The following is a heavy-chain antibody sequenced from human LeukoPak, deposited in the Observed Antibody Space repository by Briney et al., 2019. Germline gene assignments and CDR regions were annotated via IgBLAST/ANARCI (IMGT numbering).Heavy chain of an antibody. D-gene: IGHD3-3*01. CDR3: ARAPKIRSTYYDFWSGIDY. J-gene: IGHJ4*02. CDR2: INPSDGST. Sequence: ASVKVSCKASGYTFTSYYMHWVRQAPGQGLEWMGIINPSDGSTSYAQKFQGRVTMTTDTSTSTVYMELSSLRSEDTAVYYCARAPKIRSTYYDFWSGIDYWGQGTLVTVSS. V-gene: IGHV1-46*03. CDR1: GYTFTSYY.